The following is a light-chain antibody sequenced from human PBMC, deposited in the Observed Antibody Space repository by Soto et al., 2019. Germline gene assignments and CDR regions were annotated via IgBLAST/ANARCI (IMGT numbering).Light chain of an antibody. J-gene: IGKJ1*01. CDR3: QQYNNWPWT. CDR2: GAS. Sequence: EVVMTQSPATLSVSPGERATLSCRASQSVSSSLAWYQQKPGQAPTPLIYGASTRATGIPATFSGSGSGTDFTLTISGLQSEDFAVYYCQQYNNWPWTFGQGTKVEIK. V-gene: IGKV3D-15*01. CDR1: QSVSSS.